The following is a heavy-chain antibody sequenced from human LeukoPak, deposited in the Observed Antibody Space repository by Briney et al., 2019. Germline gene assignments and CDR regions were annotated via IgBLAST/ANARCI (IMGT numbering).Heavy chain of an antibody. J-gene: IGHJ3*02. CDR1: GFTFSSYW. D-gene: IGHD5-24*01. CDR2: INTDGSST. Sequence: GGSLRLSCAASGFTFSSYWTHWVRHAPGKGLVWVSRINTDGSSTIYADSVKGRFTISRDNAKNTLYLHMNSLRAEDTAVYYCARVRGGYNSAAFDIWGQGTMVTVSS. CDR3: ARVRGGYNSAAFDI. V-gene: IGHV3-74*01.